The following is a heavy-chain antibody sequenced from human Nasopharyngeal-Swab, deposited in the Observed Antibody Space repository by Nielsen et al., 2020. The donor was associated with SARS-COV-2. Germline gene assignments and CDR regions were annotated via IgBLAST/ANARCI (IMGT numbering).Heavy chain of an antibody. Sequence: SETLSLTCAVYGGPFSGYYWTWIRQPPGKGLEWIGEINHSGSTNHNPSLKSRVTISVDTSKNQFSLKLTSVTAADTAVYYCARGSCTNGLCYRRRGFDPWGQGTLVTVSS. CDR1: GGPFSGYY. D-gene: IGHD2-8*01. V-gene: IGHV4-34*01. J-gene: IGHJ5*02. CDR3: ARGSCTNGLCYRRRGFDP. CDR2: INHSGST.